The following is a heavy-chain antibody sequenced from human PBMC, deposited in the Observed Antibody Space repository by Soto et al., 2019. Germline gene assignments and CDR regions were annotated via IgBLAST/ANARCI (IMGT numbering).Heavy chain of an antibody. CDR3: ARRRVCSGGSCQGYYGMDV. Sequence: QVQLVQSGAEVKKPGASVKVSCKASGYTFTSYAMHWVRQAPGQRLEWMGWINAGNGNTKYSQKFQGRVTITRDTSASTAYMELSSLRSEDTAVYYCARRRVCSGGSCQGYYGMDVWGQGTTVTVSS. V-gene: IGHV1-3*01. CDR2: INAGNGNT. J-gene: IGHJ6*02. D-gene: IGHD2-15*01. CDR1: GYTFTSYA.